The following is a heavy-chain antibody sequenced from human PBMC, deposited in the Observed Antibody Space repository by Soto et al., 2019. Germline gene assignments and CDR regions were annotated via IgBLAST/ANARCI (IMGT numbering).Heavy chain of an antibody. D-gene: IGHD3-10*01. Sequence: QVQLVESGGGVVQPGRSLRLSCAASGFTFSSYGMHWVRQAPGKGLEWVAVISYDGSNKYHADSVKGRFTISRDNSKNTLYLQMNSLRAEDTAVYYCAKERDYYGSGMIDPWGQGTLVTVSS. J-gene: IGHJ5*02. CDR1: GFTFSSYG. V-gene: IGHV3-30*18. CDR3: AKERDYYGSGMIDP. CDR2: ISYDGSNK.